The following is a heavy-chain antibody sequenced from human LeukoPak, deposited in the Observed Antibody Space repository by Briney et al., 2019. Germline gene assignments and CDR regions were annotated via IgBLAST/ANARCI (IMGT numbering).Heavy chain of an antibody. CDR3: ATCRPSSWYYFDF. CDR1: RFTFSNYE. J-gene: IGHJ4*02. CDR2: ISSSGNTI. V-gene: IGHV3-48*03. Sequence: GRSLRLCCAASRFTFSNYEMHWVPQAPGKGLEWLSYISSSGNTIYYAASVKGRFTISRDNSKNSLYLQMNTLRAEDTAVYYCATCRPSSWYYFDFWGQGALVTVSS. D-gene: IGHD6-13*01.